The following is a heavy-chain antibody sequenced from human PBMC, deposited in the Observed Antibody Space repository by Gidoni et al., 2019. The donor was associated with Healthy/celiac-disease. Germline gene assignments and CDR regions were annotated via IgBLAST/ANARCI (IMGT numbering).Heavy chain of an antibody. V-gene: IGHV3-11*01. CDR3: ARDGDIVVVPAAMSGPYYYYGMDV. CDR1: GFTFRDYY. D-gene: IGHD2-2*01. CDR2: ISSSGSTI. Sequence: QVQLVESGGGLVKPGGSLRLSCAASGFTFRDYYMSWIRQAPGKGLEWVSYISSSGSTIYYADSVKGRFTISRDNAKNSLYLQMNSLRAEDTAVYYCARDGDIVVVPAAMSGPYYYYGMDVWGQGTTVTVSS. J-gene: IGHJ6*02.